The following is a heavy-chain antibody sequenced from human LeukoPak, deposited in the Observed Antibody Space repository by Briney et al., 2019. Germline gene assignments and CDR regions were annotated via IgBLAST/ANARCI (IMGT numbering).Heavy chain of an antibody. CDR3: AKVPEFFGDYFDY. D-gene: IGHD3-10*01. CDR2: ISDSGLST. CDR1: GFTFSKNA. J-gene: IGHJ4*02. Sequence: GGSLRLSCAASGFTFSKNAMRWVRQTPGKGLEWVSAISDSGLSTCYADSVKGRFTISRDNSKSTLYLQMNSLRAEDTAVYYCAKVPEFFGDYFDYWGQGTLVTVSS. V-gene: IGHV3-23*01.